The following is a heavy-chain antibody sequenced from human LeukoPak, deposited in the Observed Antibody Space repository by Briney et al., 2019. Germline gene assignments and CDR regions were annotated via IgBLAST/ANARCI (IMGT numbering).Heavy chain of an antibody. D-gene: IGHD3-10*01. CDR3: ARDQGSSFDY. CDR2: ISYDGSNK. CDR1: GFTFSSYA. J-gene: IGHJ4*02. Sequence: GGSLRLSCAASGFTFSSYAMHWDRQAPGKGLEWVAVISYDGSNKYYADSVKGRFTISRDNSKNTLYLQMNSLRAEDTAVYYCARDQGSSFDYWGQGTLVTVSS. V-gene: IGHV3-30*04.